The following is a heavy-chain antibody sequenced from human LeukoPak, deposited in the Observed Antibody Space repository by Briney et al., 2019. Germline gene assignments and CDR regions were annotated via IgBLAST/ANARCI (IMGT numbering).Heavy chain of an antibody. V-gene: IGHV4-4*02. CDR3: ARGRLVVAPIDL. D-gene: IGHD5-12*01. J-gene: IGHJ2*01. Sequence: PSETLSLTCAVSGGSISSINWCNWVRPPPGKGLEWIGEVSQSGDTNYSPSLRSRVTISVDKSKNQFSLNLTSVTAADTAVYYCARGRLVVAPIDLWGRGTLVTVSS. CDR2: VSQSGDT. CDR1: GGSISSINW.